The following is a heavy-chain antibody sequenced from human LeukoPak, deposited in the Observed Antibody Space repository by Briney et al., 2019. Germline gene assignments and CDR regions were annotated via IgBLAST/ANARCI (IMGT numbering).Heavy chain of an antibody. J-gene: IGHJ4*02. CDR2: IWYDGSNK. D-gene: IGHD5-18*01. CDR1: GFTFSSYG. CDR3: ARSHHGDIAMGPFDY. Sequence: GGSLRLSCAASGFTFSSYGMHWVRQAPGKGLEWVAVIWYDGSNKYYADSVKGRFTISRDNSKNTVYLQMDSLRAEDTAVYYCARSHHGDIAMGPFDYWGQGTLVTVSS. V-gene: IGHV3-33*01.